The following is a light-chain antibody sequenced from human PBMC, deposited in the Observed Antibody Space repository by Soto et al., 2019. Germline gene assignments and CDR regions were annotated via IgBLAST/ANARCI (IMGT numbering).Light chain of an antibody. Sequence: EIVLTQSPGTLSLSPGERASLSCRASQSVASAYLAWYQHKPGQAPRLLIFGASSRATGIPDRFSGSRSGTDFTLTISRLEPEDYAVYYCQQYGASRWTFGQGTKVEAK. V-gene: IGKV3-20*01. CDR1: QSVASAY. CDR3: QQYGASRWT. J-gene: IGKJ1*01. CDR2: GAS.